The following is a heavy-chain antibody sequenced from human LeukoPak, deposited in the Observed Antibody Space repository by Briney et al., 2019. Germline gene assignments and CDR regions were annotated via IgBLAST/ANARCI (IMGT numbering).Heavy chain of an antibody. D-gene: IGHD3-22*01. CDR3: ARDLPQIEY. Sequence: PGGSLRLSCAASGFTFDDYDMNWVRQAPGKGLEWVSAINWNGGSTGYADSVKGRFTISRDNAKDSLYLQMNSLRAEDTALYYCARDLPQIEYWGQGTLVTASS. CDR2: INWNGGST. V-gene: IGHV3-20*04. CDR1: GFTFDDYD. J-gene: IGHJ4*02.